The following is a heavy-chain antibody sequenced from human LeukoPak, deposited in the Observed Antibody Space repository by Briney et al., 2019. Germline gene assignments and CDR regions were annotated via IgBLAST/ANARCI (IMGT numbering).Heavy chain of an antibody. D-gene: IGHD6-13*01. V-gene: IGHV1-69*13. J-gene: IGHJ5*02. CDR3: ARVGYSSSWVDP. CDR2: IIPISGTA. CDR1: GGTFSSYA. Sequence: SVKVSFKASGGTFSSYALSWVRQAPGQGLEWMGGIIPISGTANYAQKFQGRVTITAGESTRTAYMELSSLRSEDTAVDYCARVGYSSSWVDPWGQGTLVTVSS.